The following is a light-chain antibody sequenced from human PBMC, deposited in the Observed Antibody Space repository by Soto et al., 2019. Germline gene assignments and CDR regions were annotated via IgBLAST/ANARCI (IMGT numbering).Light chain of an antibody. V-gene: IGKV1-5*01. CDR1: QSISSW. Sequence: DIQMTQSPSTLSASVGDRVTITCRASQSISSWLAWYQQKPGKAPKLMIYDASSLESGVPSRFSGSGSGTECTLTISSLQPDDVATYYCQQYNSYSRTFGQGTKVDI. CDR3: QQYNSYSRT. J-gene: IGKJ1*01. CDR2: DAS.